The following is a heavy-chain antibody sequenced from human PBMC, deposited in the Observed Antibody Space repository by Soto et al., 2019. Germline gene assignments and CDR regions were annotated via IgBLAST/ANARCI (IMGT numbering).Heavy chain of an antibody. Sequence: SETLSLTCTVSGGSISSYYWSWIRQPPGKGLEWIGYIYYSGSTNYNPSLKSRVTISVDTSKNQLSLKLSSVTAADTAVYYCASRYRYYFDYWGQGTLVTVSS. CDR1: GGSISSYY. J-gene: IGHJ4*02. V-gene: IGHV4-59*08. CDR3: ASRYRYYFDY. CDR2: IYYSGST. D-gene: IGHD5-18*01.